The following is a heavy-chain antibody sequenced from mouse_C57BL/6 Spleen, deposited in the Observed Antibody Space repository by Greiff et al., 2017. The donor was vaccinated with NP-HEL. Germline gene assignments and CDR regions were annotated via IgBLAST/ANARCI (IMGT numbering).Heavy chain of an antibody. CDR2: INPSSGYT. Sequence: VKLMESGAELARPGASVKMSCKASGYTFTSYTMHWVKQRPGQGLEWIGYINPSSGYTKYNQKFKDKATLTADKSSSTAYMQLSSLTSEDSAVYYCARGDYLDYWGQGTTLTVSS. J-gene: IGHJ2*01. CDR1: GYTFTSYT. CDR3: ARGDYLDY. V-gene: IGHV1-4*01.